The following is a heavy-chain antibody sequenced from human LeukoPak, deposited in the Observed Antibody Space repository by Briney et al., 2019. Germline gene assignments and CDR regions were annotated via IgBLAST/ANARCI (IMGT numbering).Heavy chain of an antibody. D-gene: IGHD3-22*01. CDR1: GFTFSSYA. CDR2: ISGSGDST. CDR3: AKESGYDSSGYFDS. V-gene: IGHV3-23*01. Sequence: GGSLRLSCAASGFTFSSYAMSWVRQAPGKGLEWVSAISGSGDSTYYADSVKGRFPISRDNSKNTLYLHMNSLRAEDTAVSYCAKESGYDSSGYFDSWGQGTLVTVSS. J-gene: IGHJ4*02.